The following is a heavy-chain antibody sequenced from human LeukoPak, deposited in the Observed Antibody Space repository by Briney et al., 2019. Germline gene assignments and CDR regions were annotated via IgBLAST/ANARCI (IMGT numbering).Heavy chain of an antibody. CDR1: GGTFSSYA. Sequence: SSVKVSCKASGGTFSSYAISWVRQAPGQGLEWMGGIIPIFGTANYAQKFQGRVTITTDESTSTAYMELSSLRSEDKAVYYCARGKAPDSSSWYAWFDPWGQGTLVTVSS. D-gene: IGHD6-13*01. J-gene: IGHJ5*02. V-gene: IGHV1-69*05. CDR2: IIPIFGTA. CDR3: ARGKAPDSSSWYAWFDP.